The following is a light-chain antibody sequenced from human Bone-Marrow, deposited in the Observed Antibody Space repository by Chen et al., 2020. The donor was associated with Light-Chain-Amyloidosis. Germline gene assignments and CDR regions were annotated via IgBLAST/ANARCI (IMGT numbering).Light chain of an antibody. CDR3: SSYTITNTLV. CDR1: SSDVGGDNH. J-gene: IGLJ1*01. CDR2: EVT. V-gene: IGLV2-14*01. Sequence: QSALTQPASVSGSPGQSITISCTGTSSDVGGDNHVSWYQQHPDKAPQLMIYEVTNRPSWVPERFSGPKSDNTVSLTISGLQTEDEADYFCSSYTITNTLVFGSGTRVTVL.